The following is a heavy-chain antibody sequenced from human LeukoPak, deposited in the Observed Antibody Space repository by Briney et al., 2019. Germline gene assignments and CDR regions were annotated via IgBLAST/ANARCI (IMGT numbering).Heavy chain of an antibody. V-gene: IGHV3-48*03. D-gene: IGHD3-22*01. CDR2: ISSSGSTI. J-gene: IGHJ4*02. CDR3: ARDSYGSSGYYYVSDY. CDR1: GFTFSSFE. Sequence: GGSLRLSCAASGFTFSSFELNWVRQAPGKGLEWVSYISSSGSTIYYADSVKGRFTISRDNAKNSLYLQMNSLRAEDTAVYYCARDSYGSSGYYYVSDYWGQGTLVTVSS.